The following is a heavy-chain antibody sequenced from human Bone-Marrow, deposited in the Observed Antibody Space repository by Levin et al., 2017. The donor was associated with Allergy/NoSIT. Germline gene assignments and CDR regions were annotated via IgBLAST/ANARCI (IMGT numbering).Heavy chain of an antibody. Sequence: ASVKVSCKASGYTFTSYGISWVRQAPGQGLEWMGWISAYNGNTNYAQKLQGRVTMTTDTSTSTAYMELRSLRSDDTAVYYCARVPPPYSSAPDYDGMDGWGQGTTVTVSS. CDR2: ISAYNGNT. CDR3: ARVPPPYSSAPDYDGMDG. J-gene: IGHJ6*02. D-gene: IGHD6-25*01. CDR1: GYTFTSYG. V-gene: IGHV1-18*01.